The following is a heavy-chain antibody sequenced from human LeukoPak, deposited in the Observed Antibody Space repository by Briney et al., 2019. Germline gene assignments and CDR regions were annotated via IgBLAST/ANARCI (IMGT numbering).Heavy chain of an antibody. D-gene: IGHD3-9*01. V-gene: IGHV4-34*01. CDR2: INHSGST. CDR1: GGSFSGYY. J-gene: IGHJ4*02. CDR3: ARGVLVRPYYDILTGYYLTFDY. Sequence: SETLSLTCAVYGGSFSGYYWSWIRQPPGKGLEWIGEINHSGSTNYNPSLKSRVTISVDTSKNQFSLKLSSVTAADTAVYYCARGVLVRPYYDILTGYYLTFDYWGQGTLVTVSS.